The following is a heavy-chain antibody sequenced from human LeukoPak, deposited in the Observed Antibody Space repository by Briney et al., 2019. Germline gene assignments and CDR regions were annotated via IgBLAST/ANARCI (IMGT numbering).Heavy chain of an antibody. V-gene: IGHV4-59*01. D-gene: IGHD3-22*01. J-gene: IGHJ4*02. CDR1: GGSISIYY. Sequence: SETLSLTCTVSGGSISIYYWSWIRQPPGKGLEWIGYIYYSGSTNYNPSLKSRVTISVDTSKNQFSLKLSSVTAADTAVYYCARDLYYYDSSGYLDYWGQGTLVTVSS. CDR3: ARDLYYYDSSGYLDY. CDR2: IYYSGST.